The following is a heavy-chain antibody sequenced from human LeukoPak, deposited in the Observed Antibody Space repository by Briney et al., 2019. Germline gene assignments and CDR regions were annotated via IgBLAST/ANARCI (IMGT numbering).Heavy chain of an antibody. Sequence: PSETLSLTCTVSDYSIRSGYYWGWIRQPPGKGLEWIGSINYSGNTYKNPSLESRATISVDTSKNQFSLKVSSVTAADTAVYYCARVTNGWCQAPFDNWGQGTLVPVST. CDR1: DYSIRSGYY. J-gene: IGHJ4*02. CDR2: INYSGNT. V-gene: IGHV4-38-2*02. D-gene: IGHD6-19*01. CDR3: ARVTNGWCQAPFDN.